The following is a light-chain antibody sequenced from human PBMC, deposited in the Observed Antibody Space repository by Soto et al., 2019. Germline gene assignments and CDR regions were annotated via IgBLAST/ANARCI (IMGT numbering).Light chain of an antibody. CDR2: SVS. V-gene: IGLV2-14*01. CDR1: SSDIGTYDH. Sequence: QSALTQPASVSGSPGQSITISCSGTSSDIGTYDHVAWFQQFPGKTPKLVIYSVSERPSGVSYRFSGSKSGNTASLTISGLQADDEADYYCISYTVSRSYVFGTGTKVTVL. CDR3: ISYTVSRSYV. J-gene: IGLJ1*01.